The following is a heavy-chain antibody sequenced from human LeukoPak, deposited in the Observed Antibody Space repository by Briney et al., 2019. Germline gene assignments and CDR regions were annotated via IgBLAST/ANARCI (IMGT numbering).Heavy chain of an antibody. D-gene: IGHD5-12*01. CDR2: IIPILGIA. Sequence: WASVKVSCTASGGTFSSYAISWVRQAPGQGLEWMGRIIPILGIANYAQKFQGRATITADKSTSTAYMELSSLRSEDTAVYYCARDRASIVATDLNFDYWGQGTLVTVSS. CDR3: ARDRASIVATDLNFDY. CDR1: GGTFSSYA. J-gene: IGHJ4*02. V-gene: IGHV1-69*04.